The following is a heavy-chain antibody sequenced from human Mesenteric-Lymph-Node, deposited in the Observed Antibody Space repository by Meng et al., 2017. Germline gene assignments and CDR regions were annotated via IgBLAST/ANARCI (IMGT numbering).Heavy chain of an antibody. Sequence: SETLSLTCTVSGGSISSYYWSWIRQPAGKGLEWIGRIYTSGSANYNPSLKSRVTMSVDTSTNQFSLKLGSVTAADTAVYYCARVGYGGGASGSYGPPSDWYFDLWGRGTLVTVSS. CDR1: GGSISSYY. D-gene: IGHD3-10*01. J-gene: IGHJ2*01. CDR2: IYTSGSA. V-gene: IGHV4-4*07. CDR3: ARVGYGGGASGSYGPPSDWYFDL.